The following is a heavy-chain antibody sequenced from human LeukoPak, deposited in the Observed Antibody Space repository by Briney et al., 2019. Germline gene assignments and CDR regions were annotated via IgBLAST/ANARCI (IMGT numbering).Heavy chain of an antibody. J-gene: IGHJ5*02. V-gene: IGHV4-61*02. CDR1: GGSISSGSYY. CDR2: IYTSGST. Sequence: PSQTLSLTCTVSGGSISSGSYYWSWIRQPAGKGLEWIGRIYTSGSTNYNPSLKSRVTISVDTSKNQFSLKLSSVTAADTAVYYCARGYCSSTSCYQRPVGFDPWGQETLVTVSS. D-gene: IGHD2-2*01. CDR3: ARGYCSSTSCYQRPVGFDP.